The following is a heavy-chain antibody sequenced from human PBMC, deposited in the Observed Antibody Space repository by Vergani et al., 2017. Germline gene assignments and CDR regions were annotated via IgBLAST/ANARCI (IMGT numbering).Heavy chain of an antibody. CDR3: AKDGLTYGSGSRYC. V-gene: IGHV3-30*02. Sequence: QVQLVESGGGVVQPGGSLRLSCAASGFSFSSFGMHWVRQAPGKGLEWVTFIRYDGSNKYYADSVKGRFNISRDNSKNTVYLQMNSLKTGDTAVYYCAKDGLTYGSGSRYCWGRGTLVTVSS. D-gene: IGHD3-10*01. CDR1: GFSFSSFG. CDR2: IRYDGSNK. J-gene: IGHJ4*02.